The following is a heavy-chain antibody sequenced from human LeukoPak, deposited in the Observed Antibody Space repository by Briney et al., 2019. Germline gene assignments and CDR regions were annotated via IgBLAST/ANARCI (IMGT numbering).Heavy chain of an antibody. J-gene: IGHJ4*02. CDR1: GGSIRGYY. CDR2: IFYNGST. Sequence: SETLSLTCTVSGGSIRGYYWSWIRQPPGKGLDWIGYIFYNGSTNYNPSLRSRVTISLDTSKNQFSLKLSSVTAADTAVYYCAREGMELQGRGDYWGQGTLVTVSS. V-gene: IGHV4-59*01. D-gene: IGHD1-26*01. CDR3: AREGMELQGRGDY.